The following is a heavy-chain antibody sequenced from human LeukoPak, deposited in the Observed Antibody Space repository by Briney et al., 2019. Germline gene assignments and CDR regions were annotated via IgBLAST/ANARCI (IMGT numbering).Heavy chain of an antibody. V-gene: IGHV1-8*03. Sequence: ASVKVSCKASGYTFTSYDINWVRQATGQGLEWMGWMNPNSGNTGYAQKFQGRVTITRNTSISTAYMELSSLRSEDTAVYYCARGQTTIFGVVNRLDPWGQGTLVTVSS. D-gene: IGHD3-3*01. CDR2: MNPNSGNT. CDR3: ARGQTTIFGVVNRLDP. CDR1: GYTFTSYD. J-gene: IGHJ5*02.